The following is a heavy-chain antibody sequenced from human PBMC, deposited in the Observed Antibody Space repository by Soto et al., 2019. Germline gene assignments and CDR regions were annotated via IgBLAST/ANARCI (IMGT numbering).Heavy chain of an antibody. Sequence: PGGSLRLSYAASGLIFRNAWMKWVRQAPGSGPDGVGRIQSKSKTDGGTTDYAAPVKGRFTISRDDSKTTLYLQMNSLKTEDTAVYYCIKDRGGFYSPYYYGMDVWGQGTTVTVSS. J-gene: IGHJ6*02. V-gene: IGHV3-15*07. D-gene: IGHD2-15*01. CDR1: GLIFRNAW. CDR2: IQSKSKTDGGTT. CDR3: IKDRGGFYSPYYYGMDV.